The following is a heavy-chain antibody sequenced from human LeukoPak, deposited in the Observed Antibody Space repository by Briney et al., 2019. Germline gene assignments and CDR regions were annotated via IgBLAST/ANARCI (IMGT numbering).Heavy chain of an antibody. CDR3: ARGLAAAGTFDY. D-gene: IGHD6-13*01. CDR1: GGSISTYY. J-gene: IGHJ4*02. Sequence: SETLSLTCTVSGGSISTYYWNWIRQPPGKGLEWIGYIYYSGTTNYNPSLKSRVTISVDTSKNQFSLKLSSVTAADTAAYYCARGLAAAGTFDYWGQGTLVTVSS. CDR2: IYYSGTT. V-gene: IGHV4-59*01.